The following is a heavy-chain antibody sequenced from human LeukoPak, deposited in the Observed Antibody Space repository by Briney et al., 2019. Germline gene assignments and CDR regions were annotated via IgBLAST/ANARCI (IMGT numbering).Heavy chain of an antibody. J-gene: IGHJ6*03. D-gene: IGHD6-19*01. Sequence: SETLSLTCTVSGYSISSGYYWGWIRQPPGKGLEWIGSIYHSGSTYYNPSLKSRVTISVDTSKNQFSLKLSSVTAADTAVYYCARVRYSSGWWVRGPYYYYYYMDVWGKGTTVTVSS. CDR2: IYHSGST. CDR3: ARVRYSSGWWVRGPYYYYYYMDV. CDR1: GYSISSGYY. V-gene: IGHV4-38-2*02.